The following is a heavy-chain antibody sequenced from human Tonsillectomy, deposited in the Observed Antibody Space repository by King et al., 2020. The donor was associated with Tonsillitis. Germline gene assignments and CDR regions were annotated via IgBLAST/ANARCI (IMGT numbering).Heavy chain of an antibody. J-gene: IGHJ4*02. D-gene: IGHD3-22*01. CDR1: GGTFSSYA. CDR3: ARGRPPGYYDSSGYYPGGYYFDY. CDR2: IIPIFGTA. V-gene: IGHV1-69*01. Sequence: VQLMQSGAEVKKPGSSVKVSCKASGGTFSSYAISWVRQAPGQGLEWMGGIIPIFGTANYAQKFQGRVTITADESTSTAYMELSSLRSEDTAVYYCARGRPPGYYDSSGYYPGGYYFDYWGQGTLVTVSS.